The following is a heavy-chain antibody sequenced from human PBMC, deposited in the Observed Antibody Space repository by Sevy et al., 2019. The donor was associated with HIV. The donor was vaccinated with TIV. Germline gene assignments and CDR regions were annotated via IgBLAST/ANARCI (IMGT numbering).Heavy chain of an antibody. V-gene: IGHV3-30*04. D-gene: IGHD3-3*01. CDR1: GFTFSSYA. CDR3: ARAYDFWSGYYIDY. Sequence: GGSLRLSCAASGFTFSSYAMHWVRQAPGKGLEWVAVISYDGSNKYYADSVKGRFTISRDNSKNTLYLQMNSLRAEDTAMYYCARAYDFWSGYYIDYWGQGTLVTVSS. J-gene: IGHJ4*02. CDR2: ISYDGSNK.